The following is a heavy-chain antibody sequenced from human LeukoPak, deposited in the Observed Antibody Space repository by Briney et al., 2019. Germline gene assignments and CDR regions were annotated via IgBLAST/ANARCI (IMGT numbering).Heavy chain of an antibody. Sequence: ASVKVSCKASGYTFTSYDINWVRQATGQGLEWMGWMDPNSGNTGYAQKFQGRVTITRNTSISTAYMELSSLRSEDTAVYYCARGSPAAPGENWFDPWGQGTLVTVSS. V-gene: IGHV1-8*03. CDR1: GYTFTSYD. CDR3: ARGSPAAPGENWFDP. J-gene: IGHJ5*02. CDR2: MDPNSGNT. D-gene: IGHD6-25*01.